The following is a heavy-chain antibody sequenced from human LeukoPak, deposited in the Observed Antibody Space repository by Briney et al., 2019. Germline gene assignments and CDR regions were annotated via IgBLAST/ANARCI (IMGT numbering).Heavy chain of an antibody. J-gene: IGHJ4*02. CDR2: IIPIFGTA. Sequence: SVKVSCKASGGTFSSYAISWVRQAPGQGLEWMGGIIPIFGTANYAQKFEGRVTITADESTSTAYMELSSLRSEDTAVYYCARTSADYDILTGYFDYWGQGTLVTVSS. V-gene: IGHV1-69*13. D-gene: IGHD3-9*01. CDR3: ARTSADYDILTGYFDY. CDR1: GGTFSSYA.